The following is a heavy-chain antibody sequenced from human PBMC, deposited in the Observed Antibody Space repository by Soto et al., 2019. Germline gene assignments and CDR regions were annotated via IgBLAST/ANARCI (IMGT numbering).Heavy chain of an antibody. Sequence: ASVKVSCKASGYTFTSYGISWVRQAPGQGLEWMGWISAYNGNTNYAQKLQGRVTMTTDTSTSTAYMELRSLRSDDTAVYYCAREWEDYGDYIHYFDYWGQGTLVTVS. CDR1: GYTFTSYG. J-gene: IGHJ4*02. CDR3: AREWEDYGDYIHYFDY. D-gene: IGHD4-17*01. CDR2: ISAYNGNT. V-gene: IGHV1-18*01.